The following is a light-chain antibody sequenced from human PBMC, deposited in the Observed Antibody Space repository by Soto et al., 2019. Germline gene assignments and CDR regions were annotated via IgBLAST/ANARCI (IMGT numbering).Light chain of an antibody. CDR1: SSNIGAGYD. CDR2: DNN. V-gene: IGLV1-40*01. CDR3: QSYDSSLSGSTV. Sequence: QSVLTQPPSVSGAPGQRVTISCTGTSSNIGAGYDVHWYQQFSGTAPKLLIYDNNNRPSGVPDRFSASKSGTSASLAITGLQAEDEADYYCQSYDSSLSGSTVFGTGPKVTVL. J-gene: IGLJ1*01.